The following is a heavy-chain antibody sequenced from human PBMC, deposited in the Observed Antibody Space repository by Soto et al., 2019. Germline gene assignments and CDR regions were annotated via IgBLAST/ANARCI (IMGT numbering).Heavy chain of an antibody. D-gene: IGHD3-10*01. CDR3: AKVVVRGVSTPNWFDP. CDR2: ISAYNGNT. Sequence: GASVKVSCKASGYSFTSYGISWVRQAPGQGLEWMGWISAYNGNTNYAQKLQGRVTMTTDTSTSTAYMELRSLRSDDTAVYYCAKVVVRGVSTPNWFDPWGQGTLVTVSS. V-gene: IGHV1-18*01. J-gene: IGHJ5*02. CDR1: GYSFTSYG.